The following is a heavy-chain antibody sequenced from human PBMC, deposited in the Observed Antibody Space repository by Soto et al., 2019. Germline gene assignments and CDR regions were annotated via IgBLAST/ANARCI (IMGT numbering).Heavy chain of an antibody. CDR2: IYWDDDD. D-gene: IGHD1-1*01. V-gene: IGHV2-5*02. CDR1: GFSLSTSGLG. Sequence: QITLKESGPTLVKPTQPLTLTCNFSGFSLSTSGLGVSWIRQPPGKALEWLALIYWDDDDRYSPSLKNRLSFRKTTTANLVVLTLSTVNRADKASYFCPRVIRGVIWNRGHGAPVSAS. J-gene: IGHJ4*03. CDR3: PRVIRGVIWN.